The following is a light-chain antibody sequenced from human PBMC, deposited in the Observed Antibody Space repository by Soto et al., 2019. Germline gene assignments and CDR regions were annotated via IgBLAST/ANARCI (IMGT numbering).Light chain of an antibody. CDR3: SSYAGSSNV. CDR1: SSDVGGYNY. Sequence: QSVLTQPPSASGSPGQSVAISCTGTSSDVGGYNYVSWYRQHPGKAPKLMIYEVNKRPSGVPDRFYGSKSGNTASLTVSGLQAEDEAEYYCSSYAGSSNVFGTGTKVTVL. J-gene: IGLJ1*01. V-gene: IGLV2-8*01. CDR2: EVN.